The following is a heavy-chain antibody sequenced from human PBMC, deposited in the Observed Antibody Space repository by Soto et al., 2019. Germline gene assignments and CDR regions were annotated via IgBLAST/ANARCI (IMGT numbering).Heavy chain of an antibody. D-gene: IGHD6-19*01. Sequence: QVQLQQWGAGLLKPSETLSLTCAVYGGSFSGYYWSWIRQPPGNGLEWIGEINHSGSTNYNPSLKSRVTISVDTSKNQFSLRLSSVTAADTAAYYCARRTQCLVIRSRFDPWGQGTLVTVSS. CDR2: INHSGST. CDR3: ARRTQCLVIRSRFDP. J-gene: IGHJ5*02. V-gene: IGHV4-34*01. CDR1: GGSFSGYY.